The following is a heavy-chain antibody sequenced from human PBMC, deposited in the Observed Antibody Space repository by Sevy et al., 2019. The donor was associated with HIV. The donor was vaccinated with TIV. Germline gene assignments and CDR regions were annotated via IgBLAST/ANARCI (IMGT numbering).Heavy chain of an antibody. CDR2: IHPGNSET. Sequence: GESLKISCEGSGFSFSSYWIHWVRQLPGKGLEWMATIHPGNSETRYRSSFQGQVTISADKSINTAYLQWSRLSASDTAIYYCFMRAYTDSSGYYYRYGMDVWGQGTTVTVSS. V-gene: IGHV5-51*01. J-gene: IGHJ6*02. CDR3: FMRAYTDSSGYYYRYGMDV. CDR1: GFSFSSYW. D-gene: IGHD3-10*01.